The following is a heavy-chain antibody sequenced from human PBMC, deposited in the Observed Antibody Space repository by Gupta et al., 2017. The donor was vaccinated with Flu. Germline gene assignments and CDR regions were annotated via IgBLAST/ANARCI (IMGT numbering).Heavy chain of an antibody. V-gene: IGHV4-59*01. D-gene: IGHD5-12*01. CDR3: ARVDGYNTSSDYYYYGMDV. CDR2: IHYSGST. Sequence: WSWIRQPPGKGLEWIGDIHYSGSTNYNPSLKSRVTISVDTSKNQVSLNLSSVTAADTAVYFCARVDGYNTSSDYYYYGMDVWGQGTTVTVSS. J-gene: IGHJ6*02.